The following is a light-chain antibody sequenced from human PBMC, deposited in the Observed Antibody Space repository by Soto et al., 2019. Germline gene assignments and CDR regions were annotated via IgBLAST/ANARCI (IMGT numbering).Light chain of an antibody. CDR1: SSDIGGYNY. J-gene: IGLJ1*01. CDR2: GVG. V-gene: IGLV2-14*01. Sequence: QSALTQPASVSGSPGQSITISCTGTSSDIGGYNYVSWYQQHPGKAPKLIIYGVGDRPSGVSNRFSGSKSGNTASLTISGLQAEDEADYYCNSYTSSSTPVFGTRTKLTVL. CDR3: NSYTSSSTPV.